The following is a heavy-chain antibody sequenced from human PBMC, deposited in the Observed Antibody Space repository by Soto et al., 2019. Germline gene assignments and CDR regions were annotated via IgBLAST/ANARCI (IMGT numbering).Heavy chain of an antibody. CDR2: IIPIFGTA. J-gene: IGHJ5*02. CDR3: ARGYDSSVYRFDP. D-gene: IGHD3-22*01. V-gene: IGHV1-69*06. Sequence: GASVKVSCKASGGTFSSYAISWVRQAPGQGLEWMGGIIPIFGTANYAQKFQGRVTITADNSTSTAYMELSSLRSEDTAVYYCARGYDSSVYRFDPWGQGSLVTISS. CDR1: GGTFSSYA.